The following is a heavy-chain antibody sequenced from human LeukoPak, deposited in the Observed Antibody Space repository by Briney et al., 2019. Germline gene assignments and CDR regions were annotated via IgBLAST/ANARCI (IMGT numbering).Heavy chain of an antibody. CDR2: IWYDGSNK. CDR1: GFTFSSYG. V-gene: IGHV3-33*01. CDR3: ARGPRKAKYQLLLGAFDI. D-gene: IGHD2-2*01. Sequence: PGRSLRLSCAASGFTFSSYGMHWVRQAPGKGLEWVAVIWYDGSNKYYADSVKGRFTISRDNSKNTLYLQMNSLRAEDTAVYYCARGPRKAKYQLLLGAFDIWGQGTMVTVSS. J-gene: IGHJ3*02.